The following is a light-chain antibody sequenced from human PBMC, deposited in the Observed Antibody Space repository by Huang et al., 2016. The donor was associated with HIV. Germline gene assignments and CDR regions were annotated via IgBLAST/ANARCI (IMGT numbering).Light chain of an antibody. CDR1: QSVNNK. CDR2: GAS. Sequence: EIVMTQSPATLSVSPGERATLSCRASQSVNNKLAWYQQKPGQAPRLLIYGASKRATGIQARFSGSGSGIEFTLTISSLQSEDFAVYYCQQYNNWPPLTFGGGTKVEIK. J-gene: IGKJ4*01. V-gene: IGKV3-15*01. CDR3: QQYNNWPPLT.